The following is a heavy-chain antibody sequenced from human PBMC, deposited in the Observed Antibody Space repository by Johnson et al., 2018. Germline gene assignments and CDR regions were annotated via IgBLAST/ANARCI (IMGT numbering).Heavy chain of an antibody. D-gene: IGHD1-26*01. J-gene: IGHJ3*02. CDR2: ISNEGATK. CDR1: GFTFSRHA. Sequence: QVQLVESGGGVVQPGRSLRLPCVASGFTFSRHAMYWVRQAPGKGLEWVAGISNEGATKYYSDSVKGRLTISRDNSKNSLYLEMNSLRLEDTAMFYCVRGRSQWDKDAFEMWGQGAMVTVSS. V-gene: IGHV3-30*03. CDR3: VRGRSQWDKDAFEM.